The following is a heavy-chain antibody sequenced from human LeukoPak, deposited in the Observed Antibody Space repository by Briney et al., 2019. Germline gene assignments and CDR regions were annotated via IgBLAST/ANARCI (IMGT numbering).Heavy chain of an antibody. V-gene: IGHV3-21*06. CDR3: ARASSAYDSALNYYYGMDV. CDR2: ISSITSHI. D-gene: IGHD5-12*01. Sequence: GGSLRLPCAASGFTFDNYNMNWVRQAPGKGLEWVSSISSITSHIYYVDSVKGRFSISRDNAKNSVYLQMNSLRVEDTALYYCARASSAYDSALNYYYGMDVWGKGTTVTVSS. CDR1: GFTFDNYN. J-gene: IGHJ6*04.